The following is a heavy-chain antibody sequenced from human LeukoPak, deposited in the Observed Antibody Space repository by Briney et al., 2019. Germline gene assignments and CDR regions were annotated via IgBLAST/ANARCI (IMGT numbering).Heavy chain of an antibody. CDR1: GLTFGDHY. CDR2: MRNKANSYTT. CDR3: TTSLETGLNVFDI. J-gene: IGHJ3*02. V-gene: IGHV3-72*01. D-gene: IGHD7-27*01. Sequence: GGSLRLSCAASGLTFGDHYIDWVRQAPGKGLEWVGRMRNKANSYTTENAASVKGRFTILRDDSKKLVFLQMNSLKIEDTAVYYCTTSLETGLNVFDIWGQGTMVTVSS.